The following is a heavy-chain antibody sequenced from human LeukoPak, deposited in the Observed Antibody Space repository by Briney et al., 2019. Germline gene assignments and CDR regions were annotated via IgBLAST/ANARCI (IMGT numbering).Heavy chain of an antibody. CDR3: ARADSSSLVLV. V-gene: IGHV1-46*01. D-gene: IGHD6-6*01. CDR2: INPSGGST. J-gene: IGHJ4*02. Sequence: ASVKVSCKASGYTFTSYYMHWVRQAPGQGLEWMGIINPSGGSTSYAQKFQGRVTMTRDMSTSTVYMELRSLRSEDTAVYYCARADSSSLVLVWGQGTLVTVSS. CDR1: GYTFTSYY.